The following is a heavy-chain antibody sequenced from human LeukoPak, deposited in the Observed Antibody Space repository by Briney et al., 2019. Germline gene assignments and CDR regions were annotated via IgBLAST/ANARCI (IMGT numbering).Heavy chain of an antibody. CDR3: ARQRGYSYGASLDH. D-gene: IGHD5-18*01. V-gene: IGHV4-59*08. J-gene: IGHJ4*02. Sequence: SEALCLTCTVSGGSISSYYWSWIRQPPGKGLEWIGYIYYSGSTNYNTSLKSRVTISVDTSKNQFYLKLNCVTAADTAVYYCARQRGYSYGASLDHWGQGTLVTVSS. CDR1: GGSISSYY. CDR2: IYYSGST.